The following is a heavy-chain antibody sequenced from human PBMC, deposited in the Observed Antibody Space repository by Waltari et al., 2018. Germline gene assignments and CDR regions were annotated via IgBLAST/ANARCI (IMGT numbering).Heavy chain of an antibody. D-gene: IGHD4-17*01. J-gene: IGHJ6*02. V-gene: IGHV4-61*02. CDR2: IYTSGST. CDR3: ARYYGGTSYAMDV. Sequence: QVQLQESGPGLVKPSETLSLTCTVPGGSISRGSYYWTWIRQPAGKGLDWIGRIYTSGSTNYNPSLESRVTMSLDTSKNQFSLKLSSVTAADTAVYYCARYYGGTSYAMDVWGQGTTVTVSS. CDR1: GGSISRGSYY.